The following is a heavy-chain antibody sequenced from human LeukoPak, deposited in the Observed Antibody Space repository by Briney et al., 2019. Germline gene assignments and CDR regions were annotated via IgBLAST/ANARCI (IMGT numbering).Heavy chain of an antibody. Sequence: GGSLRLSCAASGFTFSTYPMGWVRQAPGKGLEWVSSISGSGLTTYYADSVRGRFTISRDNSKNTLYLQMSSLRVEDTAVYYCARDGDDTSGYFSPFDYWGQGTLVTVSS. D-gene: IGHD3-22*01. V-gene: IGHV3-23*01. J-gene: IGHJ4*02. CDR2: ISGSGLTT. CDR1: GFTFSTYP. CDR3: ARDGDDTSGYFSPFDY.